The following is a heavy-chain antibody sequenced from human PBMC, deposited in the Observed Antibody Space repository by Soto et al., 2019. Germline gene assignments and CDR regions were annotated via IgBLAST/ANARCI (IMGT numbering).Heavy chain of an antibody. Sequence: QVQLVQSGAEVKKPGSSVKVSCKASGGTFSSYAISWVRQAPGQGPEWMGGFIPMFNRPHSARNFQGRVTITADESTSTAYMDLSSLRSEDTAVYYCARGQFHHVSNYYYALDVWGQGTTVTVSS. CDR1: GGTFSSYA. V-gene: IGHV1-69*01. J-gene: IGHJ6*02. CDR2: FIPMFNRP. CDR3: ARGQFHHVSNYYYALDV.